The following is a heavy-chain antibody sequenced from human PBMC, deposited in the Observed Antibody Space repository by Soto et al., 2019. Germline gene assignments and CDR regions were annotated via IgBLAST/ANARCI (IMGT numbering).Heavy chain of an antibody. CDR2: TYYRSNWYY. V-gene: IGHV6-1*01. CDR1: GDSVSSNSAA. CDR3: AREYYGMDV. Sequence: SQTLSLPCAISGDSVSSNSAAWSWIRQSPSRGLEWLGRTYYRSNWYYDYAVSVKSRMTINPDTSRNQFSLHLNSVSPEDTAVYYCAREYYGMDVWGQGTTVTVSS. J-gene: IGHJ6*02.